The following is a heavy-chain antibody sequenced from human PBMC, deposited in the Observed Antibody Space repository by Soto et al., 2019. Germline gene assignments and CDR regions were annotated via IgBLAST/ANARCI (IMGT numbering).Heavy chain of an antibody. CDR1: GYTFTSYY. J-gene: IGHJ6*02. CDR2: INPSGGST. V-gene: IGHV1-46*01. Sequence: QVQLVQSGAEVKKPGASVKVSCKASGYTFTSYYMHWVRQAPGQGLEWMGIINPSGGSTSYAQKFQGRVTMTRDTSTSTVYMELSSLRSEDTAVYYCARDFTSIAVAGYGMDVWGQGTTVTVSS. CDR3: ARDFTSIAVAGYGMDV. D-gene: IGHD6-19*01.